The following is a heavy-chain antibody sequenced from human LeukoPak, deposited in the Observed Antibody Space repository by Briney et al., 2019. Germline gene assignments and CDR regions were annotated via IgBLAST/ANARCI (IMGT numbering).Heavy chain of an antibody. D-gene: IGHD2-2*01. CDR3: ARVRYCSSTSCYRYFQH. Sequence: SETLSLTCAVYGGSFSGYYWSWIRQPPGKGLEWIGEINHSGSTNYNPSLKSRVTISVDTSKNQFSLKLSSVTAADTAVYYCARVRYCSSTSCYRYFQHWDQGTLVTVSS. V-gene: IGHV4-34*01. CDR1: GGSFSGYY. J-gene: IGHJ1*01. CDR2: INHSGST.